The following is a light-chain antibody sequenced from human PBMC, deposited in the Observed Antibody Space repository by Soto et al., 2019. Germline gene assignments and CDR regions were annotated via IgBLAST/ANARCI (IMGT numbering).Light chain of an antibody. CDR3: HQRSNWPST. CDR1: QSVTTY. CDR2: GAS. J-gene: IGKJ3*01. Sequence: VLTQSPATLSLSPGERATLSCRASQSVTTYLAWYQQKPGQAPRLLIYGASNRATGIPARFSGSGSGTDFTLTISSLEPEDFAVYYCHQRSNWPSTFGPGTKVDIK. V-gene: IGKV3-11*01.